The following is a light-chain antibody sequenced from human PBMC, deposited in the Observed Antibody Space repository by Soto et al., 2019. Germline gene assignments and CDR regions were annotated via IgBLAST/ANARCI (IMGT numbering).Light chain of an antibody. J-gene: IGKJ1*01. CDR3: QQYGSSPRT. V-gene: IGKV3-20*01. Sequence: EIVLTQSPGTLSLSPGERTTLSCRASQSVSSSYLAWYQQKPGQAPRLPIYGASNRATGIPDRFSGSGSGTDFTLTISRLEPEDFAVYYCQQYGSSPRTFGQGTKVEIK. CDR2: GAS. CDR1: QSVSSSY.